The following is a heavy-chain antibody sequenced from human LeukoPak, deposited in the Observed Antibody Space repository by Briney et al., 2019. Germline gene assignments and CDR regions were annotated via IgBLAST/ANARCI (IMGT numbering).Heavy chain of an antibody. CDR2: IYYSGST. CDR1: GGSISSSSYY. CDR3: ARQFSSSWYNLYYYYYYMDV. J-gene: IGHJ6*03. Sequence: SETLSLTCTVSGGSISSSSYYWDWIRQPPGKGLEWIGSIYYSGSTYYNPSLKSRVTISVDTSKNQFSLKLSSVTAADTAVYYCARQFSSSWYNLYYYYYYMDVWGKGTTVTVSS. V-gene: IGHV4-39*01. D-gene: IGHD6-13*01.